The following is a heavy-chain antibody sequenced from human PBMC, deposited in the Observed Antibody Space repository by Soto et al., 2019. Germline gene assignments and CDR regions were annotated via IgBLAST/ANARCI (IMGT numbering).Heavy chain of an antibody. CDR1: GGSISSSA. Sequence: PSETLSLTCTVSGGSISSSAWSWIRQTPGKGLEWVGYAYYTGSTNYNPSLKSRVSFSVDTSKNQFSLKLSSVTAADTAVYYCATYYCSRGTCYYFDYWGQGSLVTVSS. CDR2: AYYTGST. D-gene: IGHD2-2*01. CDR3: ATYYCSRGTCYYFDY. V-gene: IGHV4-59*01. J-gene: IGHJ4*02.